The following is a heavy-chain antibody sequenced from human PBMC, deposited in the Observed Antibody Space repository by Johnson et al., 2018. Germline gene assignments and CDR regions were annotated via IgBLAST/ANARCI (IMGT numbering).Heavy chain of an antibody. CDR1: GFTFSSYG. D-gene: IGHD3-3*01. V-gene: IGHV3-33*01. CDR2: IWYAGSNK. J-gene: IGHJ6*02. Sequence: QVQLVESGGGVVQPGRSLRLSCAASGFTFSSYGMHWVRQAPGKGLEWVAVIWYAGSNKYYADSVKGRFTISRENSKNPLYLQMNSRRAEDTAVYYCARDLEDFWSGLDVWGQGTTVTVSS. CDR3: ARDLEDFWSGLDV.